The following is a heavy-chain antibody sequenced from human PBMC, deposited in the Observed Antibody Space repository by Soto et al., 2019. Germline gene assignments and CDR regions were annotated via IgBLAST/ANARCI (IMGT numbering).Heavy chain of an antibody. V-gene: IGHV4-59*11. CDR3: ARAMGDWGTYYYYYGLDV. D-gene: IGHD3-16*01. CDR2: IYYSVST. J-gene: IGHJ6*02. CDR1: GDSISVSGDSNNNHS. Sequence: AETLSLTCTVSGDSISVSGDSNNNHSSSWVRQSAGKGLCCSWSIYYSVSTNYNLSLKRRVTMSADTSKNNFSLNLSSVTAADTAIYYCARAMGDWGTYYYYYGLDVWGQGTTVTVSS.